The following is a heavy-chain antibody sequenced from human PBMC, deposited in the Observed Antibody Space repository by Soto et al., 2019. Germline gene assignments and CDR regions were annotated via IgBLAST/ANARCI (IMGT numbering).Heavy chain of an antibody. CDR2: ISGGGDTT. V-gene: IGHV3-23*01. Sequence: EVQWLESGGGLVQPGGSLRLTCAASGFTFSSYGISWIRLSPGKGLEWVSVISGGGDTTYYTPSVKGRFTISRDDFTNTLYLQMNSLRTEDTAIYYCAKLRDFVVLPAGILDYWGPGTLVTVSS. J-gene: IGHJ4*02. D-gene: IGHD2-8*01. CDR3: AKLRDFVVLPAGILDY. CDR1: GFTFSSYG.